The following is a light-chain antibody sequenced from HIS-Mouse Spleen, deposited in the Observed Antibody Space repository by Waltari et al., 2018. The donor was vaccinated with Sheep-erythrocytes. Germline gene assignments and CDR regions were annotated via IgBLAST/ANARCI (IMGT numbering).Light chain of an antibody. V-gene: IGKV1-9*01. Sequence: DIQLTQSPSFLSASVGDRVTITCRASQGISSYLAWYQQKPGKAPKLLIYAASTLPSGVPSRFSGSGSGTEFTLTISSLQPEDFATYYCQQLNSYPSTFGPGTKVDIK. CDR1: QGISSY. CDR3: QQLNSYPST. J-gene: IGKJ3*01. CDR2: AAS.